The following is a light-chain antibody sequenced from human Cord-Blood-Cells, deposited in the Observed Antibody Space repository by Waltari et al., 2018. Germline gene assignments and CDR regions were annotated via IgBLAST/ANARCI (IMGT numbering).Light chain of an antibody. Sequence: DIVMTQSPDSLAVSLGARATINCKSSQSVLYSSNNKNYLAWYQQKPGQPPKLLIYWASTRESGVPDRFSGSGSGTDFTLTISSLQAEDVAVYYCQQYYSTLTWTSGQGTKVEIK. CDR1: QSVLYSSNNKNY. CDR3: QQYYSTLTWT. V-gene: IGKV4-1*01. CDR2: WAS. J-gene: IGKJ1*01.